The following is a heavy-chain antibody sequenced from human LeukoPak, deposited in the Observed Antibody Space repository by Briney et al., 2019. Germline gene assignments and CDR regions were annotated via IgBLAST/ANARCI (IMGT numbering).Heavy chain of an antibody. CDR1: GFTFSSYA. Sequence: PGGSLRLSCAASGFTFSSYAMSWVRQVPGKGLEWGSVISGSGDNTYYADSVKGRFTISRDNSKNMLYLQMNSLRAEDTAVYYCAKWKYSNSGIDDCWGQGTLVTVSS. J-gene: IGHJ4*02. D-gene: IGHD6-6*01. V-gene: IGHV3-23*01. CDR2: ISGSGDNT. CDR3: AKWKYSNSGIDDC.